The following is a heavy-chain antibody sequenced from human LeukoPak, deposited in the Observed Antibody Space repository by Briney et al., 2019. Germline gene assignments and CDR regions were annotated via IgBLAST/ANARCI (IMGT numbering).Heavy chain of an antibody. Sequence: SVKVSCKASGGTFSSYAISWVRQAPGQGLEWMGRIIPILGIANYAQKFQGRVTITTDESTSTAYMELSSLRSEDTAVYYCARGSARYYYDRPDIWGQGTMVTVSS. CDR1: GGTFSSYA. V-gene: IGHV1-69*04. J-gene: IGHJ3*02. D-gene: IGHD3-22*01. CDR3: ARGSARYYYDRPDI. CDR2: IIPILGIA.